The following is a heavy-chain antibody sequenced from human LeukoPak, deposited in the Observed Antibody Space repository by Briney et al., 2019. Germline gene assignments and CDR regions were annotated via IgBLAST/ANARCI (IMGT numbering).Heavy chain of an antibody. D-gene: IGHD4-17*01. CDR2: INPNSGGT. CDR1: GYTFPGYY. Sequence: ASVKVSCKASGYTFPGYYMHWVRPAPGQGLEWMGWINPNSGGTNYAQKFQGRVTMTRDTSISTAYMELSRLRSDDTAVYYCARVETVTDFDYWGQGTLVTVSS. CDR3: ARVETVTDFDY. V-gene: IGHV1-2*02. J-gene: IGHJ4*02.